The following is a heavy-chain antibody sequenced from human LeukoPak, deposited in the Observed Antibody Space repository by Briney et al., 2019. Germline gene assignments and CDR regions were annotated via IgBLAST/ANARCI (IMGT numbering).Heavy chain of an antibody. J-gene: IGHJ4*02. Sequence: PGGSLRLSCAASGFTFSTYAVSWVRQAPGKGLEWVSTISTSGDSTYYAGSVKGRFTISRDNSKYTLYLQMNSLRVDDTAVYYCAKDHLFDYWGQGTLVTVSS. V-gene: IGHV3-23*01. CDR2: ISTSGDST. CDR1: GFTFSTYA. CDR3: AKDHLFDY.